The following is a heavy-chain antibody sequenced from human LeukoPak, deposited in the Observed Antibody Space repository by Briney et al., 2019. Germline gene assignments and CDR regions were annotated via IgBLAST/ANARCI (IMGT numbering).Heavy chain of an antibody. J-gene: IGHJ4*02. D-gene: IGHD3-9*01. CDR3: AKGDPPTYYDILTGQDY. V-gene: IGHV3-23*01. Sequence: GGSLRLSCAASGFTFSSYAMSWVPQAPGKGLEWFVGISAGGGSTYYAVSVKGRFTISRDNSKNMLYLQLNSLRAEDTAVYYCAKGDPPTYYDILTGQDYWGQGTLVTVSS. CDR1: GFTFSSYA. CDR2: ISAGGGST.